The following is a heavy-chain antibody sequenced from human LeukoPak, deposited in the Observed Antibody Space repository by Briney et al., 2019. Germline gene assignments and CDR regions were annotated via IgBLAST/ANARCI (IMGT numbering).Heavy chain of an antibody. D-gene: IGHD6-13*01. Sequence: GGSLRLSCAASGFAFDIHGMNWVRQAPGKGLEWVSGIIPSGSTTYYADSVKGRFTISRDNSKNTLYLQMNSLRAEDTAVYYCAKDFRSSWYRVDYWGQGTLVTVSS. CDR1: GFAFDIHG. CDR2: IIPSGSTT. CDR3: AKDFRSSWYRVDY. J-gene: IGHJ4*02. V-gene: IGHV3-23*01.